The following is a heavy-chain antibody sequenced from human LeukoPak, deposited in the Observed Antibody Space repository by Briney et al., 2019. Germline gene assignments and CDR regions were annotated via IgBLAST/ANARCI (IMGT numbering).Heavy chain of an antibody. CDR2: IKSKTDGGTT. D-gene: IGHD3-3*01. V-gene: IGHV3-15*07. CDR1: GSTFSSYS. CDR3: TTDNYDFWSGFRSLSS. J-gene: IGHJ5*02. Sequence: GGSLRLSCAASGSTFSSYSMNRVRQAPGKGLEWVGRIKSKTDGGTTDYAAPVKGRFIISRDDSTNTLYVQMNSLKTEDTAVYYCTTDNYDFWSGFRSLSSWGQGTLVTVSS.